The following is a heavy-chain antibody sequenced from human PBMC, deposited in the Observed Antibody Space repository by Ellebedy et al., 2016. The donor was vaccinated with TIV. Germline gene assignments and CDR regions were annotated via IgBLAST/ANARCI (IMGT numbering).Heavy chain of an antibody. J-gene: IGHJ5*02. V-gene: IGHV4-34*01. Sequence: MPSETLSLTCAIYGGSFSGYYWTWTRQPPGKGLEWIGEISHSGYTNYNPSRKSRVPKSVDASKDHFSLKLRSVTAADTAIHYCAAVWFGDSHWFDPWGPGTLVTVSS. CDR3: AAVWFGDSHWFDP. CDR2: ISHSGYT. D-gene: IGHD3-10*01. CDR1: GGSFSGYY.